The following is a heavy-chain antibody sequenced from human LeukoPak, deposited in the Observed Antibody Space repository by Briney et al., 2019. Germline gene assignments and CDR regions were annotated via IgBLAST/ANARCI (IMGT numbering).Heavy chain of an antibody. CDR1: GFTVSSNY. CDR2: IYSGGST. Sequence: GGSLRLSCAASGFTVSSNYMSWVRQAPGKGLEWVSVIYSGGSTYYADSVKGRFTISRDNSKNTLYLQVNSLRAEDTAVYYCARDRAYYDSSGYYGMDVWGQGTTVTVSS. CDR3: ARDRAYYDSSGYYGMDV. J-gene: IGHJ6*02. D-gene: IGHD3-22*01. V-gene: IGHV3-66*01.